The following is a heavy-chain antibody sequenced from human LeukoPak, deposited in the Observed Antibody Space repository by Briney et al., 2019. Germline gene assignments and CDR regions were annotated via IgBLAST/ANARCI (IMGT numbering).Heavy chain of an antibody. D-gene: IGHD3-16*01. Sequence: GGSLRLSCAASGFTFSSYDMHWVRQAPGTGLERVAYIRYDGSSKYYAGSVRGRFTISRDNSKNTLYLQMNSLRAEDTAVYYCARDPLGYWGQGTLVTVSS. J-gene: IGHJ4*02. CDR2: IRYDGSSK. V-gene: IGHV3-30*02. CDR3: ARDPLGY. CDR1: GFTFSSYD.